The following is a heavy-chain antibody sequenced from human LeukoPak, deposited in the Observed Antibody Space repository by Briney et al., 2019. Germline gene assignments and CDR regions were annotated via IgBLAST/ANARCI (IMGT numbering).Heavy chain of an antibody. CDR3: ARDSGSCRGCAFDV. CDR1: GFTFSQHY. D-gene: IGHD6-13*01. J-gene: IGHJ3*01. V-gene: IGHV3-7*01. Sequence: GGSLRLSCAASGFTFSQHYMSWVRQAPGKGLEWVANLNPDGSERKYVDSVNGRFTISRDNAKNSVYLQMSSLRAEDTAVFYCARDSGSCRGCAFDVWGHGTMVTVSS. CDR2: LNPDGSER.